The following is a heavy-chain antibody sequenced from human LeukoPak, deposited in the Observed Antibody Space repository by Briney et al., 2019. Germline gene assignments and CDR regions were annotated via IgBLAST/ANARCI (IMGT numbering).Heavy chain of an antibody. V-gene: IGHV1-2*06. CDR3: ARESSSWYFDY. D-gene: IGHD6-13*01. CDR2: INPNSGGT. CDR1: GYTFTGHY. Sequence: ASVKVSCKASGYTFTGHYMHWVRQAPGQGLEWMGRINPNSGGTNYAQKFQGRVTMTRDTSISTAYMELSRLRSDDTAVYYCARESSSWYFDYWGQGTLVTVSS. J-gene: IGHJ4*02.